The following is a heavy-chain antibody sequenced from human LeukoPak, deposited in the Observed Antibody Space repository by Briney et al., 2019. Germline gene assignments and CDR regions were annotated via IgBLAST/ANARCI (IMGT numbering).Heavy chain of an antibody. J-gene: IGHJ4*02. CDR1: GFTFSSYA. D-gene: IGHD5-12*01. Sequence: GGSLRLPCAASGFTFSSYAMSWVRQAPGKGLEWVSVIYSGGSTYYADSVKGRFTISRDNSKNTLYLQMNSLRAEDTAVYYCARVGIVATMDYWGQGTLVTVSS. CDR3: ARVGIVATMDY. V-gene: IGHV3-53*01. CDR2: IYSGGST.